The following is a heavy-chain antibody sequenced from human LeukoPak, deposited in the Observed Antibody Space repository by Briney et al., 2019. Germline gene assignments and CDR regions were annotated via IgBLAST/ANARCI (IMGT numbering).Heavy chain of an antibody. CDR2: IKSDGSST. Sequence: GGSLRLSCAASGFIFSSYWMHWVRQAPGKGLVWVSLIKSDGSSTSYADSVKGRFTISRDNSKNTLYLQMNSLRAEDTAVYYCAVYCSGGCYSGLVWGQGTLVTVSS. CDR3: AVYCSGGCYSGLV. CDR1: GFIFSSYW. J-gene: IGHJ4*02. V-gene: IGHV3-74*01. D-gene: IGHD2-21*02.